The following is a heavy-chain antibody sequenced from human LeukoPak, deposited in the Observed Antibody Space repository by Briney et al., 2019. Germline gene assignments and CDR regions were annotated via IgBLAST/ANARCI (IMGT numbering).Heavy chain of an antibody. CDR2: ISSSSSTI. D-gene: IGHD3-22*01. Sequence: PGGSLRLSCAASGFTFSSYSMNWVRQAPGKGLEWVSYISSSSSTIYYADSVKGRFTISRDNAKNSLYLQMNSLRAEDTAVYYCARDGIHYYDSSGYYYYYGMDVWGQGTTVTVSS. V-gene: IGHV3-48*01. CDR3: ARDGIHYYDSSGYYYYYGMDV. CDR1: GFTFSSYS. J-gene: IGHJ6*02.